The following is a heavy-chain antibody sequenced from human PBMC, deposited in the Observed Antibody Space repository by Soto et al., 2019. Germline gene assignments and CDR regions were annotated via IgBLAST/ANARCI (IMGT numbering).Heavy chain of an antibody. CDR1: GFTFSDYW. J-gene: IGHJ6*02. V-gene: IGHV3-74*01. D-gene: IGHD2-2*01. Sequence: EVQLVESGGGLVQPGGSLRLSCVASGFTFSDYWMHWVRQAPGKGLVWASRIKFDGSFTSQEDSVQVRVTTPRDNARNTVHLQMDSLRAEDTGVYYCARGLCNYYGVDVWGQGPTVTVSS. CDR2: IKFDGSFT. CDR3: ARGLCNYYGVDV.